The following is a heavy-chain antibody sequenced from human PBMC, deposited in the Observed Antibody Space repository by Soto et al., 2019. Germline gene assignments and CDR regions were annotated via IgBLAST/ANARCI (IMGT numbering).Heavy chain of an antibody. CDR3: ARHPYSSSWYINP. Sequence: QLQLQESAPGLVKPSETLSLTCTVSGGSISSSSYYWGWIRQPPGKGLEWIGSSYYSGSTYYNPSLKSRVTISVDTSKNQFSLKLSSVTAADTAVYYCARHPYSSSWYINPWGQGTLVTVSS. J-gene: IGHJ5*02. CDR2: SYYSGST. CDR1: GGSISSSSYY. V-gene: IGHV4-39*01. D-gene: IGHD6-13*01.